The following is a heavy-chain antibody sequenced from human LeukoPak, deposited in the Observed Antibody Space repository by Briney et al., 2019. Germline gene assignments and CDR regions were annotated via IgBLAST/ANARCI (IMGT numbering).Heavy chain of an antibody. CDR1: GGSFSGYY. CDR3: ARLGEYSSSSPYLDY. V-gene: IGHV4-34*01. D-gene: IGHD6-6*01. J-gene: IGHJ4*02. Sequence: SETLSLTCAVYGGSFSGYYWSWIRQPPGKGLEWIGEINHSGSTNYNPSLRSRVTISVDTSKNQFSLKLSSVTAADTAVYYCARLGEYSSSSPYLDYWGQGTLVTVSS. CDR2: INHSGST.